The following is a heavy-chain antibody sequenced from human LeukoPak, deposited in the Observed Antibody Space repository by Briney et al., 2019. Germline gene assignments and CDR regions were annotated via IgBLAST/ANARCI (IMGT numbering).Heavy chain of an antibody. D-gene: IGHD6-13*01. CDR2: ISYDGSNK. CDR1: GFTFSSYG. Sequence: PGRSLRLSCAASGFTFSSYGMHWVRQAPGKGLEWAAVISYDGSNKYYADSVKGRFTISRDNSKNTLYLQMNSLRAEDTAVYYCAKDQGGGSSWYTAWGQGTLVTVSS. J-gene: IGHJ4*02. V-gene: IGHV3-30*18. CDR3: AKDQGGGSSWYTA.